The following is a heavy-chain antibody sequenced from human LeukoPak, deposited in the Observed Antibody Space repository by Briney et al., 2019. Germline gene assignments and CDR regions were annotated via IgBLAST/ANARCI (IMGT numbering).Heavy chain of an antibody. CDR3: AKDSLADIDY. V-gene: IGHV3-30*02. Sequence: GGSLRLSCAASGFIFSTYGMYWVRQAPGKGLEWVAFIRHDGSIKNYADSVKSRSTISRDNSKNTLYLQINSLRAEDTAVYYCAKDSLADIDYWGQGTLVTVSS. J-gene: IGHJ4*02. CDR2: IRHDGSIK. D-gene: IGHD3-16*01. CDR1: GFIFSTYG.